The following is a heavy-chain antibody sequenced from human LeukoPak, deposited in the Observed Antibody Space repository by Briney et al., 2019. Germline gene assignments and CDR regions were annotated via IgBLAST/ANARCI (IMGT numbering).Heavy chain of an antibody. CDR2: IYYSGST. Sequence: SETLSLTCAVYGGSFSGYYWSWIRQPPGKGLEWIGYIYYSGSTYYNPSLKSRVTISVDTSKNQFSLKLSSVTAADTAVYYCARLWSPSYYDILTGYYPFTFDYWGQGTLVTVSS. CDR3: ARLWSPSYYDILTGYYPFTFDY. CDR1: GGSFSGYY. J-gene: IGHJ4*02. D-gene: IGHD3-9*01. V-gene: IGHV4-34*09.